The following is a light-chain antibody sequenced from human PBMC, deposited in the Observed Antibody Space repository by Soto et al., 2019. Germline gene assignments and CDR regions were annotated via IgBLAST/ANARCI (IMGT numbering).Light chain of an antibody. CDR2: AAS. CDR1: QIISSY. J-gene: IGKJ2*01. Sequence: DIQMTQSPSSLSASVGDRVTITCRASQIISSYLNWYQQKPGKAPKLLIYAASSLQSGVPSRFSGSGSGTDYTLTISSLQPEDFATYYCQQSDSTHHSFGQGNTLEIK. V-gene: IGKV1-39*01. CDR3: QQSDSTHHS.